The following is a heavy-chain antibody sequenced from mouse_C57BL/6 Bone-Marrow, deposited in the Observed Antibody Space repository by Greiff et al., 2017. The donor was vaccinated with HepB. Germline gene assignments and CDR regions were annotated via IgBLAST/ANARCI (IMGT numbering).Heavy chain of an antibody. Sequence: VQLQQSGPELVKPGASVKMSCKASGYTFTDYNMHWVKQSHGKSLEWIGYINPNNGGTSYNQKFKGKATLTVNKSSSTAYMELRSLTSEDSAVYYCARENYGSPWFAYWGQGTLVTVSA. CDR1: GYTFTDYN. V-gene: IGHV1-22*01. D-gene: IGHD1-1*01. J-gene: IGHJ3*01. CDR2: INPNNGGT. CDR3: ARENYGSPWFAY.